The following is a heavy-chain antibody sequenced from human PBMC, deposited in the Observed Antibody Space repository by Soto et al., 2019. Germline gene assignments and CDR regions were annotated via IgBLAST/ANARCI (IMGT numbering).Heavy chain of an antibody. D-gene: IGHD3-22*01. V-gene: IGHV4-39*01. CDR3: ARHSPSPFLVVTTYYFDY. Sequence: SETQSLTCTFSGLSISSSSYYWVWIRKPPGKGLEWIGSIYYSGSTYYNPSLKSRVTISVDTSKNQFSLKLSSVTAADTAVYYCARHSPSPFLVVTTYYFDYWGQGTLVTVSS. J-gene: IGHJ4*02. CDR1: GLSISSSSYY. CDR2: IYYSGST.